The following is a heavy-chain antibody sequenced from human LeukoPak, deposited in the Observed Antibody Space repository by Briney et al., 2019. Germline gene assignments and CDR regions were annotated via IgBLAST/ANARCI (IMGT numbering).Heavy chain of an antibody. CDR2: IHYSARI. Sequence: SETLSLTCTVSGYSLSSGYYWGWIRQPPGKGLEWIGSIHYSARIYYSPSLKSRVTISVDTSKNQFSLKVSSVTAADTAVYYCARMYSGSYFNWFDPWGQGTLVTVSS. CDR1: GYSLSSGYY. V-gene: IGHV4-38-2*02. CDR3: ARMYSGSYFNWFDP. J-gene: IGHJ5*02. D-gene: IGHD1-26*01.